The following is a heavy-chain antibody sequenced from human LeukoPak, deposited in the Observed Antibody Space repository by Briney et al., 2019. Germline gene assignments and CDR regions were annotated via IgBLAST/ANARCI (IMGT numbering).Heavy chain of an antibody. CDR2: ISHDGSNK. V-gene: IGHV3-30*04. Sequence: PGGSLRLSCAASGFIFSSYAMHWVRQAPGKGLDWVAVISHDGSNKYYADSVKGRFTISRDYSKNTLFLQMNSLRTEDTAVYSCARQDCSGGSCYLDYWGQGMLVTVSS. CDR1: GFIFSSYA. CDR3: ARQDCSGGSCYLDY. D-gene: IGHD2-15*01. J-gene: IGHJ4*02.